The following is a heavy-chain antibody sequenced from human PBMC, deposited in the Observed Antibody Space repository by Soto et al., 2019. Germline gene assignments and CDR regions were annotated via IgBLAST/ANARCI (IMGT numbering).Heavy chain of an antibody. J-gene: IGHJ4*02. CDR3: ARGRNYDYIWGSYPIDY. CDR1: GFTFSSYS. D-gene: IGHD3-16*02. Sequence: EVQLVESGGGLVKPGGSLRLSCAASGFTFSSYSMNWVRQAPGKGLEWVSSISSSSSYIYYADSVKGRFTISRDNDKNSLYLQMNSLRAEDTAVYYCARGRNYDYIWGSYPIDYWGQGTLVTVSS. V-gene: IGHV3-21*01. CDR2: ISSSSSYI.